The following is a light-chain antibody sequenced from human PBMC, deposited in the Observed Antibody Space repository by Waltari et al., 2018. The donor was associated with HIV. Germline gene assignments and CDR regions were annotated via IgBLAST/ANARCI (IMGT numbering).Light chain of an antibody. J-gene: IGKJ3*01. CDR3: QQYNTYPLLT. CDR1: QSIGSC. CDR2: RAS. Sequence: DIQMTPFPSTLSASVGDRVTITCRANQSIGSCLAWYQQKAGKAPKLLIYRASRLETGVPSRFSGSGSGTEFTLTISSLQPDDFAIYYCQQYNTYPLLTFGPGTKVDIK. V-gene: IGKV1-5*03.